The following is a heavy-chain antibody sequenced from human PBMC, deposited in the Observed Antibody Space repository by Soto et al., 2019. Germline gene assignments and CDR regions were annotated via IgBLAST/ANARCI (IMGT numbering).Heavy chain of an antibody. V-gene: IGHV6-1*01. Sequence: SETLSLTCAISGDSVSSNSAAWNWIRQSPSRGLEWLGRTYYRSKWYNDYAVSVKSRITINPDTSKNQFSLQLNSVTPEDTAVYYCARVMSNIPNYYYYYGMDVWDQCTTDTVS. CDR2: TYYRSKWYN. CDR3: ARVMSNIPNYYYYYGMDV. D-gene: IGHD2-2*02. J-gene: IGHJ6*02. CDR1: GDSVSSNSAA.